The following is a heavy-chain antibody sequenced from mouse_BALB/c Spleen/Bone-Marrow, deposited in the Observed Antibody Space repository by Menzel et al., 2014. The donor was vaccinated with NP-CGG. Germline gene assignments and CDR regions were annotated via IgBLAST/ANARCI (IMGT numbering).Heavy chain of an antibody. CDR3: ASRDSSGYVPDY. CDR1: GYTFTSYW. CDR2: IFPGTGTT. Sequence: QVHLQQSGAELVKPGASVKLSCKTSGYTFTSYWIQWVKQRPGQGLGWIEEIFPGTGTTYYNEKFKGKATLTIDKSSSTAYVQPSSLTAEDSAVYFCASRDSSGYVPDYWGQGTTLTVSS. V-gene: IGHV1S132*01. D-gene: IGHD3-2*01. J-gene: IGHJ2*01.